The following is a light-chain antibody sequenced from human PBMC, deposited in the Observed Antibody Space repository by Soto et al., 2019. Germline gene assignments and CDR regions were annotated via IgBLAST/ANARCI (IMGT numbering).Light chain of an antibody. CDR3: SSSTSSSTPYV. CDR2: DVS. V-gene: IGLV2-14*01. J-gene: IGLJ1*01. Sequence: QSALTQPASVSGSPGQSITISCTGTSGDVGAYDFVSWYQHHPGKAPRLVIYDVSRRPAGASDRFSGSKSGSTASLTISSLQAEDEADYYCSSSTSSSTPYVFGTGTKVTVL. CDR1: SGDVGAYDF.